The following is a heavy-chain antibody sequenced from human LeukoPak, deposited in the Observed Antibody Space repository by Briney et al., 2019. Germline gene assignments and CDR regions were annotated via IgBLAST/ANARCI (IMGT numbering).Heavy chain of an antibody. CDR3: ARAGIVGATTKWRYYYYYGMDV. CDR2: INPSGGST. D-gene: IGHD1-26*01. Sequence: ASVKVSCKASGYTFTSYDINWVRQAPGQGLEWMGIINPSGGSTSYAQKFQGEVTMTRDTSTSTVYMELSSLRSEDTAVYYCARAGIVGATTKWRYYYYYGMDVWGQGTTVTVSS. J-gene: IGHJ6*02. CDR1: GYTFTSYD. V-gene: IGHV1-46*01.